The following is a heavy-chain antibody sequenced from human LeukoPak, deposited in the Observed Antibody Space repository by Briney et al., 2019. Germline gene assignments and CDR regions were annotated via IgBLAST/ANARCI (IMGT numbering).Heavy chain of an antibody. Sequence: SETLSLTCTVSGGSISSYYWSWIRQPAGKGLEWIGRIYTSGSTNYNPSLKSRVTMSVDTSKNQFSLKLSSVTAADTAVYYCARYLGGLAAAGSYYYYYMDVWGQGTTVTVSS. V-gene: IGHV4-4*07. CDR3: ARYLGGLAAAGSYYYYYMDV. J-gene: IGHJ6*03. CDR2: IYTSGST. D-gene: IGHD6-13*01. CDR1: GGSISSYY.